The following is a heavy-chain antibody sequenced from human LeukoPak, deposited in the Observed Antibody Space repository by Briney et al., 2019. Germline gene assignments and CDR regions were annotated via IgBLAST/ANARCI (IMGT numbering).Heavy chain of an antibody. V-gene: IGHV1-2*02. CDR3: ARAGVVPAATDFDY. J-gene: IGHJ4*02. D-gene: IGHD2-2*01. CDR2: INPNSGGT. Sequence: GASVKVSCKASGYTFTGYYMHWVRQAPGQGLEWMGWINPNSGGTNYAQKFQGRVTMTRDTSISTAYMKLSRLRSDDTAVYYCARAGVVPAATDFDYWGQGTLVTVSS. CDR1: GYTFTGYY.